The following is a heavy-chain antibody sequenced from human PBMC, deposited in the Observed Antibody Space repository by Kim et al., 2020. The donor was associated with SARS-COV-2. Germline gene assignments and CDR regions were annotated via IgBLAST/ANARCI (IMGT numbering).Heavy chain of an antibody. J-gene: IGHJ6*02. CDR3: ARDPNAYSNYVYYGMDV. CDR2: INHSGST. D-gene: IGHD4-4*01. V-gene: IGHV4-34*01. Sequence: SETLSLTCAVYGGSFSGYYWSWIRQPPGKGLEWIGEINHSGSTNYNPSLKSRVTISVDTSKNQFSLKLSSVTAADTAVYYCARDPNAYSNYVYYGMDVWGQGTTVTVSS. CDR1: GGSFSGYY.